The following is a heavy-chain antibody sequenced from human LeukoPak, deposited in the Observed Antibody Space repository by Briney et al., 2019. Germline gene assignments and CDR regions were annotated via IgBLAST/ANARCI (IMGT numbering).Heavy chain of an antibody. D-gene: IGHD4-17*01. Sequence: SETLSLTCTVSSASIRSSNYYWGWIRQPPGKGLEWIGEINHGGSTNYNPSLKSRVTISVDTSKNQFSLKLTSVTAADTAVYFCARHGYGSQGNWFDPWGQGPLVTVSS. CDR3: ARHGYGSQGNWFDP. J-gene: IGHJ5*02. CDR1: SASIRSSNYY. CDR2: INHGGST. V-gene: IGHV4-39*01.